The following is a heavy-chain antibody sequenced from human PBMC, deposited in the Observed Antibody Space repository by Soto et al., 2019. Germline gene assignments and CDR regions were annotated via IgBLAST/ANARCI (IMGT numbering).Heavy chain of an antibody. Sequence: QVQLVQSGAEVKKPGSSVKVSCKASGGTFSSYAISWVRQAPGQGLEWMGGIIPIFGTANYAQKCQGRVTITADESTSTAYMELSSVRSEDTAVYYCARGQGGYCSGGSCYEDYGMDVWGQGTTVTVSS. D-gene: IGHD2-15*01. CDR1: GGTFSSYA. V-gene: IGHV1-69*01. J-gene: IGHJ6*02. CDR3: ARGQGGYCSGGSCYEDYGMDV. CDR2: IIPIFGTA.